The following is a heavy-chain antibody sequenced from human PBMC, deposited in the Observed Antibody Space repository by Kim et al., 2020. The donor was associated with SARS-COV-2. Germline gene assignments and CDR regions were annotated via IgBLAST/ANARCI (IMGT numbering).Heavy chain of an antibody. CDR3: ARGRAGYSSSRGFDP. V-gene: IGHV4-34*01. D-gene: IGHD6-13*01. CDR2: INHSGST. Sequence: SETLSLTCAVYGGSFSGYYWSWIRQPPGKGLEWIGEINHSGSTNYNPSLKSRVTISVDTSKNQFSLKLSSVTAADTAVYYCARGRAGYSSSRGFDPWGQGTLVTVSS. CDR1: GGSFSGYY. J-gene: IGHJ5*02.